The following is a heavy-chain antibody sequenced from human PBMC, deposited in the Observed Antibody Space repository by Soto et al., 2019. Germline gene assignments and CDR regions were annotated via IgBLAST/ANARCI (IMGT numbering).Heavy chain of an antibody. CDR2: IKEDGSEK. Sequence: EVQLVESGGGLVQPGGSLRLSCAPSGFTFSNYYMSWVRQAPGKGLEWVACIKEDGSEKYYGDSLKGRFTVSRDNAQNSPYLQMSNLSAEDTAVYYCARHQIAVRAFDYWGQGTLVTVSS. V-gene: IGHV3-7*01. J-gene: IGHJ4*02. CDR1: GFTFSNYY. D-gene: IGHD6-6*01. CDR3: ARHQIAVRAFDY.